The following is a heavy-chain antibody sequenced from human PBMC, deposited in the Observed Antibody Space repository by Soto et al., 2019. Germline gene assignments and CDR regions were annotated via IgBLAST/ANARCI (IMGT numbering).Heavy chain of an antibody. Sequence: PGGSLRLSCAASGFTFSSYAMSWVRQAPGKGLEWVSAISGSGGSTYYADSVKGRFTISRDNSTNTLYLQMNSLRAEDTAVYYCAKDSNFWSGYYVAYWGQGTLVTVSS. CDR1: GFTFSSYA. D-gene: IGHD3-3*01. CDR3: AKDSNFWSGYYVAY. J-gene: IGHJ4*02. V-gene: IGHV3-23*01. CDR2: ISGSGGST.